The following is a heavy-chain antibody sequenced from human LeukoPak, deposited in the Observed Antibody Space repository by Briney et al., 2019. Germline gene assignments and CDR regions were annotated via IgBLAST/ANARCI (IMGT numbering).Heavy chain of an antibody. D-gene: IGHD3-16*01. CDR1: GGSIRSYY. V-gene: IGHV4-59*08. Sequence: SETLSLTYTVSGGSIRSYYCSWIRQPPGKGLEWVGYVYYSGSTSFNPSLKSRVTISVDASKNQFSLKLSSVTAADTAVYYCARHFTGPGTYTPYFGMDVWGRGTTVTVSS. J-gene: IGHJ6*02. CDR3: ARHFTGPGTYTPYFGMDV. CDR2: VYYSGST.